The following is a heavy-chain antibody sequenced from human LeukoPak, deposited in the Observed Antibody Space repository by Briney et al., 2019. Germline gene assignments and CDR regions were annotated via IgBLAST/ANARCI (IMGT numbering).Heavy chain of an antibody. V-gene: IGHV3-30*18. CDR3: AKASRNCSRTSCYEYFQH. J-gene: IGHJ1*01. CDR2: ISTDGNNE. D-gene: IGHD2-2*01. CDR1: GFSFTMYG. Sequence: GRPLILSCAASGFSFTMYGIHWVRQAPGKGLEWVAVISTDGNNEYYANSVKGRFTISRDNSKNTVYLQMTSLRTEDTAVYYCAKASRNCSRTSCYEYFQHWGQGTLVTVSS.